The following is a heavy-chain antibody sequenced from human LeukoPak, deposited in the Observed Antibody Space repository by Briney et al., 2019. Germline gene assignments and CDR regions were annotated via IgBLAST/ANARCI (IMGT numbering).Heavy chain of an antibody. V-gene: IGHV3-23*01. CDR2: ISGSGGDT. CDR3: AKDPIAGNYYDSSGSFDY. J-gene: IGHJ4*02. Sequence: GGSLRLSCAASGFTFSSYAMSWVRQAPGKGLQWVSAISGSGGDTYDADSVKGRFTISRDNSKNTLYLQMNSLRAEDTAVYYCAKDPIAGNYYDSSGSFDYWGQGTLVTVSS. CDR1: GFTFSSYA. D-gene: IGHD3-22*01.